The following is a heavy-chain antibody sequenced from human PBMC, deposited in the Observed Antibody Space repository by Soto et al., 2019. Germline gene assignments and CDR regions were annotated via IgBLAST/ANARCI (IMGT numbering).Heavy chain of an antibody. CDR1: GFTFSNYA. CDR3: AKGELDF. Sequence: PGGSLRLSCAASGFTFSNYAMSWVRQAPGMGLGWVSTISGSGGTKYYADSVKGRFTISRDNSKNTLYLQVNTLRAEDTAVYYCAKGELDFWGQGALVTVSS. V-gene: IGHV3-23*01. CDR2: ISGSGGTK. J-gene: IGHJ4*02.